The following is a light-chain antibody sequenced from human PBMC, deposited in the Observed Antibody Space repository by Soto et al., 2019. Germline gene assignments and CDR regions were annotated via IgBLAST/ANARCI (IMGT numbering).Light chain of an antibody. CDR3: SSYTTTSTYV. V-gene: IGLV1-40*01. CDR1: YSNIGAGYD. Sequence: QSVLTQPPSVSGAPGQRVTISCTGSYSNIGAGYDVHWYQQHPDKAPRFMIYEVTNRPSGVSHRFSGSKSGNTASLTISGLQAEDEADYYCSSYTTTSTYVFGTGTKVTVL. CDR2: EVT. J-gene: IGLJ1*01.